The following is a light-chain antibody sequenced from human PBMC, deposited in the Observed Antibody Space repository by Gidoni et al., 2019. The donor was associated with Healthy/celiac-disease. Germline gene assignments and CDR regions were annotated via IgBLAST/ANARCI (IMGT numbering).Light chain of an antibody. CDR2: DAS. Sequence: DIQLTQSPSSLSASVGDRVTITCQASQDIRNYLTWYQQKPGKAPKLLIYDASNLEKGVPSRFSGSGSGTDFTFTISSLQPEDIATYYCQQYDNLSLTFXGXTKVEIK. CDR1: QDIRNY. J-gene: IGKJ4*01. CDR3: QQYDNLSLT. V-gene: IGKV1-33*01.